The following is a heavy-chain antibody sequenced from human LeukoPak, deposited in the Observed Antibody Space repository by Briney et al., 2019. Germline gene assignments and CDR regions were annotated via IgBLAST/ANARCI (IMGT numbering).Heavy chain of an antibody. J-gene: IGHJ5*02. CDR1: GGSVSSGSYY. Sequence: PSETLSLTCTVSGGSVSSGSYYWSWIRQPPGKGLEWIGYIYYSGSTNYNPSLKSRVTISVDTSKNQFSLKLSSVTAADTAVYYCARDALPLGIANWFDPWGQGTLVTVSS. V-gene: IGHV4-61*01. CDR3: ARDALPLGIANWFDP. D-gene: IGHD6-13*01. CDR2: IYYSGST.